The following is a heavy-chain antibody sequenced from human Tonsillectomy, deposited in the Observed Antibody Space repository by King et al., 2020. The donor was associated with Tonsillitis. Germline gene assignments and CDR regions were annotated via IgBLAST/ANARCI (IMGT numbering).Heavy chain of an antibody. D-gene: IGHD6-19*01. CDR1: GFTFSNYA. V-gene: IGHV3-23*04. CDR2: IITSGCST. Sequence: VQLVESGGGLVQPGGSLRLSCAASGFTFSNYAMSWVRQAPGKGLEWVSTIITSGCSTYYADSVKGRFTISRDNSKNTLYLQMSSLRVEDTAIYYCAKDVNSGWLYYFDFWGQGTLVTVSS. CDR3: AKDVNSGWLYYFDF. J-gene: IGHJ4*02.